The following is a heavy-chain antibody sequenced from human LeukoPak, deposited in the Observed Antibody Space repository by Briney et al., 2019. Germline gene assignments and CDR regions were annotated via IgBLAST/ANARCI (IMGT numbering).Heavy chain of an antibody. J-gene: IGHJ5*02. CDR3: ASIAGSGWFDP. V-gene: IGHV3-21*01. CDR1: GFTFSSYS. Sequence: RSGGSLRLSCAASGFTFSSYSMNWVRQAPGKGLQWVSSISSSSSYIYYADSVKGRFTISRDNAKNSLYLQMNSLRAEDTAVYYCASIAGSGWFDPWGQGTLVTVSS. CDR2: ISSSSSYI. D-gene: IGHD6-19*01.